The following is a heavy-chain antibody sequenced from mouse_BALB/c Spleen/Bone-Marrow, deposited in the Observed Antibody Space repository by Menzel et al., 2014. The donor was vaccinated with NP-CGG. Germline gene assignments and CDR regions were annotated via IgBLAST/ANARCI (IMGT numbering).Heavy chain of an antibody. D-gene: IGHD2-14*01. Sequence: EVKLVESGAELVKPGASVKLSCTASGFNIKDTYMHWVKQRPEQGLEWIGRVDPANGNTKYDPKFQGKATITADTSSNAAYLQLSSLTSEDTAVYYCARYRLGTYFDYWGQGTTLTGSS. CDR3: ARYRLGTYFDY. J-gene: IGHJ2*01. CDR2: VDPANGNT. CDR1: GFNIKDTY. V-gene: IGHV14-3*02.